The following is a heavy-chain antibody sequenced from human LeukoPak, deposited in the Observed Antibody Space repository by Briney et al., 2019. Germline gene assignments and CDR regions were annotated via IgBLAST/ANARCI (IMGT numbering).Heavy chain of an antibody. CDR2: ISSSSSYM. CDR1: GFTFSDYS. J-gene: IGHJ5*02. Sequence: PGGSLRLSCAASGFTFSDYSMNWVRQAPGEGLEWVSSISSSSSYMYYADSVKGRFTISRDNAKNSLYLQLNSLRSEDTAVYYCARRNLRSGSSPGFDPWGQGTLVTVSS. CDR3: ARRNLRSGSSPGFDP. D-gene: IGHD3-10*01. V-gene: IGHV3-21*01.